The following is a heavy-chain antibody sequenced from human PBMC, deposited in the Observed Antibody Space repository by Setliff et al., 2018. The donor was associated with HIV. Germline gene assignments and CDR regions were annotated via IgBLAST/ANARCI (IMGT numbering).Heavy chain of an antibody. Sequence: KPSETLSLTCTVSGGSISSYYWSWIRQPPGKGLEWIGYIYTSGSTNYNPSLKSRVTISVDTSKNQFSLNLSSATAADTAVYYCSRGTFGGVIAQYYFDYWGQGTLVTSPQ. D-gene: IGHD3-16*02. V-gene: IGHV4-4*08. CDR1: GGSISSYY. CDR2: IYTSGST. J-gene: IGHJ4*02. CDR3: SRGTFGGVIAQYYFDY.